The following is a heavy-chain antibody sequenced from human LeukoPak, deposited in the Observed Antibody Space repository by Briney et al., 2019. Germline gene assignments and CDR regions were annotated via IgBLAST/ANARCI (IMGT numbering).Heavy chain of an antibody. J-gene: IGHJ4*02. CDR3: ARGGTVTTFDY. Sequence: GGSLRLSCAASGFTFDDYAMTWVRQPPGKGLEWVSTVNWNGGSTSYADSVKGRFTISRDNAINSLYLQMSSLRADDTAFYYCARGGTVTTFDYWGQGTLVTVSS. CDR2: VNWNGGST. D-gene: IGHD4-11*01. CDR1: GFTFDDYA. V-gene: IGHV3-20*04.